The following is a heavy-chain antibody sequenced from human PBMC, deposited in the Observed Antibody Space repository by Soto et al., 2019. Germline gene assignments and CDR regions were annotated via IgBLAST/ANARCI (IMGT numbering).Heavy chain of an antibody. CDR1: GFTFSSYG. CDR2: IWYDGSNK. Sequence: QVQLVESGGGVVQPGRSLRLSCAASGFTFSSYGMHWVRQAPGKGLEWVAVIWYDGSNKYYADSVKGRFIISRDNSKNTLYLQMNSLRAEDTAVYYCARDRSEGATREYYYYYGMDVWGQGTTVTVSS. D-gene: IGHD1-26*01. V-gene: IGHV3-33*01. J-gene: IGHJ6*02. CDR3: ARDRSEGATREYYYYYGMDV.